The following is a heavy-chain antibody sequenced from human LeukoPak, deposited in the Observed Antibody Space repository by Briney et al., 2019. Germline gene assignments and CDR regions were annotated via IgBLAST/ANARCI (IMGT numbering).Heavy chain of an antibody. D-gene: IGHD6-19*01. CDR1: GGSISSGGYY. V-gene: IGHV4-30-2*01. J-gene: IGHJ2*01. CDR2: IYHSGST. CDR3: ARAFQEQWLVQWVPNWYFDL. Sequence: SETLSLTCTVSGGSISSGGYYWSWIRQPPGKGLEWIGYIYHSGSTYYNPSLKSRVTISVDRSKNQFSLKLSSVTAADTAVYYCARAFQEQWLVQWVPNWYFDLWGRGTLVTVSS.